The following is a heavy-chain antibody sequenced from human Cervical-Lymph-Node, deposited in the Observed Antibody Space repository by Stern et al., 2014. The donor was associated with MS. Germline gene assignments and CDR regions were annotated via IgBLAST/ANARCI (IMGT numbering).Heavy chain of an antibody. CDR2: ISDSGVYT. D-gene: IGHD2-2*01. CDR3: AKDLGRGVVVVPLYGLDV. V-gene: IGHV3-23*04. CDR1: GFTLSTYA. Sequence: EVQLVESGGGLVQPGGSLRLSCAASGFTLSTYAFSLVRQAPGTVLEGVSSISDSGVYTYYADSVKGRFTISRDNSKSMLYLEMQSLRAEDTAVYHCAKDLGRGVVVVPLYGLDVWGQGTTVTVSS. J-gene: IGHJ6*02.